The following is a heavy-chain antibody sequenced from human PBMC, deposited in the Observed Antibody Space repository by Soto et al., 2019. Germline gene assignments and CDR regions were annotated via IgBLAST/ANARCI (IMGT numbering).Heavy chain of an antibody. J-gene: IGHJ5*02. D-gene: IGHD6-13*01. CDR3: ARAAHYSSPFRWFDP. CDR1: GGSISSGGYY. CDR2: IYYSGST. Sequence: QVQLQESGPGLVKPSQTLSLTCTVSGGSISSGGYYCSWIRQHPGKGRVWIGYIYYSGSTYYNPSLKSRVTISVDTSKNQFSLKLSSVTAADTAVYYCARAAHYSSPFRWFDPWGQGTLVTVSS. V-gene: IGHV4-31*03.